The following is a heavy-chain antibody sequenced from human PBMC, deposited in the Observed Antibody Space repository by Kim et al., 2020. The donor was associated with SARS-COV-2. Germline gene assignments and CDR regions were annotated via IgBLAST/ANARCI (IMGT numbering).Heavy chain of an antibody. CDR1: GFTFSSYG. CDR3: ARDPPPLGLYYYGMDV. CDR2: IWYDGSNK. D-gene: IGHD7-27*01. J-gene: IGHJ6*02. Sequence: GGSLRLSCAASGFTFSSYGMHWVRQAPGKGLEWVAVIWYDGSNKYYADSVKGRFTISRDNSKNTLYLQMNSLRAEDTAVYYCARDPPPLGLYYYGMDVWGQGTTVTVSS. V-gene: IGHV3-33*01.